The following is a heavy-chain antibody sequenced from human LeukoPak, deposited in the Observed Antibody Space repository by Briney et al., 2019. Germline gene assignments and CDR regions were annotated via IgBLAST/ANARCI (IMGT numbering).Heavy chain of an antibody. Sequence: GGSLRLSCAASGFSFSTYAMTWVRQAPGKGLEWVSDISGRGDSTYYADSVKGRFSISRDNSKNTVYLQMNSLSAGDTALYYCAKDRGVTIDYYYYYMDVWGKGTTVSVSS. CDR3: AKDRGVTIDYYYYYMDV. CDR1: GFSFSTYA. D-gene: IGHD4-17*01. J-gene: IGHJ6*03. CDR2: ISGRGDST. V-gene: IGHV3-23*01.